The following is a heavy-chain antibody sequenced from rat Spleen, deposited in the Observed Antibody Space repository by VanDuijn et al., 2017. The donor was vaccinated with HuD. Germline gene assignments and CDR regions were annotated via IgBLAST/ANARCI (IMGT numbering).Heavy chain of an antibody. V-gene: IGHV3-3*01. CDR3: TRGDYYDGYYPSWFAY. CDR2: INSAGNT. J-gene: IGHJ3*01. CDR1: GYSITTAYR. Sequence: EVHLQESGPGLVKPSQSLSLTCSVTGYSITTAYRWNWIRKFPGSKLEWMGHINSAGNTNYNPSLKSRISITRDTSKNQFFLQMNSLRSEDTATYYCTRGDYYDGYYPSWFAYWGQGTLVTVSS. D-gene: IGHD1-12*03.